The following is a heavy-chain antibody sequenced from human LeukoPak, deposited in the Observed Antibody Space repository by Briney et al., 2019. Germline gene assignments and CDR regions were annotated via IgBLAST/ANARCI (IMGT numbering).Heavy chain of an antibody. V-gene: IGHV3-23*01. CDR1: GFTFSSYA. J-gene: IGHJ4*02. CDR3: AKLHSLQYSPEY. CDR2: ISGSGGGT. D-gene: IGHD6-6*01. Sequence: GGSLRLSCAASGFTFSSYAMSWVRQAPEKGLEWVSTISGSGGGTYYADSVKGRFTISRDDSKNTLYLQMNSLRAEDTAVYYCAKLHSLQYSPEYWGQGTLVTVSS.